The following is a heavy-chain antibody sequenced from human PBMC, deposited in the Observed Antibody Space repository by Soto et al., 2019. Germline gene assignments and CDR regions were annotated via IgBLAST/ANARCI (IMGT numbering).Heavy chain of an antibody. CDR3: ARDQVGVSRGEYLEWFDP. Sequence: QVQLVESGGGVVQPGRSLRLSCAASGFTFSSYAMHWVRQAPGKGLEWVAVISYDGSNKYYADSVKGRYTNSRDNSKNTLYLQKNSLRAEDTAVYYCARDQVGVSRGEYLEWFDPWGQGTLVTVSS. CDR1: GFTFSSYA. D-gene: IGHD4-17*01. V-gene: IGHV3-30-3*01. CDR2: ISYDGSNK. J-gene: IGHJ5*02.